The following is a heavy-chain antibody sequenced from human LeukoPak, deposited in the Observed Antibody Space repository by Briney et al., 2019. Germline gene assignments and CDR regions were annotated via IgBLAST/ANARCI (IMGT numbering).Heavy chain of an antibody. V-gene: IGHV3-21*01. CDR1: GFTFSSSS. J-gene: IGHJ1*01. CDR3: ARDQDAEYFQH. Sequence: GGSLRLSCAASGFTFSSSSMNWVRQAPGMGLEWVSSISSSSSYIYYADSVKGRFTISRDNAKNSLYLQMNSLRAEDTAVYYCARDQDAEYFQHWGQGTLVTVSS. CDR2: ISSSSSYI.